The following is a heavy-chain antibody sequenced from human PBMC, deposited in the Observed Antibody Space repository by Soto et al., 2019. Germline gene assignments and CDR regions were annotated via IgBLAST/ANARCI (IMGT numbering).Heavy chain of an antibody. V-gene: IGHV3-21*01. J-gene: IGHJ6*02. CDR1: GFTFSTYS. Sequence: LRLSCVASGFTFSTYSMNWVRQAPGKGLEWVSTIGTRSDIYYAESVKGRFTISRDNAKNSLSLQMNSLRVEDTAVYYCAREETAWPLAYGLDVWGQGTAVTVSS. D-gene: IGHD2-21*02. CDR2: IGTRSDI. CDR3: AREETAWPLAYGLDV.